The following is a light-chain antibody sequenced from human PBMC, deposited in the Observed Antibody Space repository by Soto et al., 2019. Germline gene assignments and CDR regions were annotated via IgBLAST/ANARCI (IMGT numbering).Light chain of an antibody. CDR2: DVS. Sequence: QSALTQPASVSVSPGQSITISCTGTSSDVGGYNYVSWYQHHPGKAPKLMIYDVSNRPSGVSNRFSGSKSGNTASLTISGLQPEDEADYYCSSYTTSNTRQIVLGTGTKLTVL. CDR1: SSDVGGYNY. V-gene: IGLV2-14*03. J-gene: IGLJ1*01. CDR3: SSYTTSNTRQIV.